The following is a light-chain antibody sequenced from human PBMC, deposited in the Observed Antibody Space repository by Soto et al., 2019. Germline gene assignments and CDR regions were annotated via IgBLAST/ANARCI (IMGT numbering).Light chain of an antibody. CDR1: QSVAKD. V-gene: IGKV3-11*01. Sequence: IVMTQSPATLSMSPGEGAALSCRASQSVAKDLAWYQHKPGQAPRLLIHGASTRATGIPARFSGVGSGTDFTLTISSLEPEDFAVYYCQQRSNWPPVTFGGGTKVDIK. J-gene: IGKJ4*01. CDR2: GAS. CDR3: QQRSNWPPVT.